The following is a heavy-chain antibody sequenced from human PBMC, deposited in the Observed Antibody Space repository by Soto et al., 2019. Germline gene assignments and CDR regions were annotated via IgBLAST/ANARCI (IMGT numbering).Heavy chain of an antibody. CDR2: ISYDGSNK. CDR3: AKDGLYGYDSSGQFDY. Sequence: QVQLVESGGGVVQPGRSLRLSCAASGFTFSSYGMHWVRQAPGKGLEWVAVISYDGSNKYYADSVKGRFTISRDNSKNTLYLQMNSLRAEDTAVYYCAKDGLYGYDSSGQFDYWGQGTLVTVSS. J-gene: IGHJ4*02. CDR1: GFTFSSYG. D-gene: IGHD3-22*01. V-gene: IGHV3-30*18.